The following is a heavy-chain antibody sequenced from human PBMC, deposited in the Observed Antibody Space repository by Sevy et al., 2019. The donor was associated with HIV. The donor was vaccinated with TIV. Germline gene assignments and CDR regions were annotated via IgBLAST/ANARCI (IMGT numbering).Heavy chain of an antibody. J-gene: IGHJ3*02. D-gene: IGHD3-22*01. CDR3: ARKYYYDSSGSYAFDI. CDR1: GYTFTSYD. CDR2: MNPNSGNT. V-gene: IGHV1-8*03. Sequence: ASVKVSCKASGYTFTSYDINWVRQATGQGLEWMGWMNPNSGNTGYAQKFQGRVTITRNTSISTAYMELSSLRSEDTAVYYCARKYYYDSSGSYAFDIWGQGTMVTVSS.